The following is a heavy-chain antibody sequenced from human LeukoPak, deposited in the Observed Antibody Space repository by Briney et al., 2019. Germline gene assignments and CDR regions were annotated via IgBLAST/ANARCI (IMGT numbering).Heavy chain of an antibody. Sequence: SVKVSCKASGYTFTSYYMHWVRQAPGQGLEWMGGIIPIFGTANYAQKFQGRVTITADESTSTAYMELSSLRSEDTAVYYCARDRKIDYYDSSGFYFGYWGQGTLVTVSS. V-gene: IGHV1-69*13. D-gene: IGHD3-22*01. CDR1: GYTFTSYY. CDR2: IIPIFGTA. J-gene: IGHJ4*02. CDR3: ARDRKIDYYDSSGFYFGY.